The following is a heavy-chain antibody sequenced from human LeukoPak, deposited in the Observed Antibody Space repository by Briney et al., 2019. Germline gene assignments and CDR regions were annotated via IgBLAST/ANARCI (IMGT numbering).Heavy chain of an antibody. CDR1: GFTFSSYA. CDR3: ATTLLRASTYMDV. J-gene: IGHJ6*03. Sequence: GGSLRLSCAASGFTFSSYAMSWVRQAPGKGLEWVSGISSSGGSTYYADSVKGRFTISRDNYKNTLYLQMNSLRVEDTALYYCATTLLRASTYMDVWGKGTTVTVSS. V-gene: IGHV3-23*01. CDR2: ISSSGGST. D-gene: IGHD1-1*01.